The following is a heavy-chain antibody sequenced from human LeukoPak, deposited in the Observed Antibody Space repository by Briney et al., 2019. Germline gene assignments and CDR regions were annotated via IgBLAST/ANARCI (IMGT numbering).Heavy chain of an antibody. CDR2: IKTKRDGATT. CDR1: GFTFNNAW. J-gene: IGHJ4*02. Sequence: PGGSLRLSCAASGFTFNNAWMSWVRQAPGKGLEWLGRIKTKRDGATTDYAAPVRGRFTISRDDSKNTMYLQMNSLRSEDTAVYYCTTDPVDSSGYYYFDTWGQGTLVAASS. V-gene: IGHV3-15*01. D-gene: IGHD3-22*01. CDR3: TTDPVDSSGYYYFDT.